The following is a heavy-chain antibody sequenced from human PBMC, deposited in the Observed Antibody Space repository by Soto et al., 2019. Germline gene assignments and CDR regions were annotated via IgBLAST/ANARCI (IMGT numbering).Heavy chain of an antibody. Sequence: SETLSLTCTVSGASISSYYWSWIRQPPGKGLEWIGYVYYSGSTNYNPSLKSRVTISVDRSKNQFSLKLSSVTAADTAVYYCARGGPPSSRYTNFDYWGQGTLVTVSS. CDR1: GASISSYY. CDR2: VYYSGST. CDR3: ARGGPPSSRYTNFDY. V-gene: IGHV4-59*12. D-gene: IGHD6-13*01. J-gene: IGHJ4*02.